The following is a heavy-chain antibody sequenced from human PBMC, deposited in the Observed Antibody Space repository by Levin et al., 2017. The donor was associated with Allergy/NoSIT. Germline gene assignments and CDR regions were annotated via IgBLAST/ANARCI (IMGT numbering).Heavy chain of an antibody. J-gene: IGHJ4*02. V-gene: IGHV5-51*01. CDR2: ILLRDSDT. Sequence: GESLKISCQASGYSFTSYWFGWVRQRPGKGREWRGLILLRDSDTRGSPAFQGQIIMSVDKSISTAYLQWSSLQASDSAMYYCARRDSDGSNSFDYWGQGTLVTVSS. CDR1: GYSFTSYW. D-gene: IGHD4-23*01. CDR3: ARRDSDGSNSFDY.